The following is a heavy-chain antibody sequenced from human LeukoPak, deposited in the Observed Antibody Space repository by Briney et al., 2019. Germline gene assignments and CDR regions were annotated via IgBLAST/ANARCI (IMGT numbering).Heavy chain of an antibody. D-gene: IGHD4-17*01. CDR3: ARATTVTTKFDY. CDR1: GYTFIGYY. Sequence: ASVTVSCKASGYTFIGYYMHWVRQAPGQGLEWMGWLNPNSGVTNYAQKFQDRVTLTRDTSITTAYMELSRLRSDDTALFYCARATTVTTKFDYWGQGTLVTVSS. CDR2: LNPNSGVT. V-gene: IGHV1-2*02. J-gene: IGHJ4*02.